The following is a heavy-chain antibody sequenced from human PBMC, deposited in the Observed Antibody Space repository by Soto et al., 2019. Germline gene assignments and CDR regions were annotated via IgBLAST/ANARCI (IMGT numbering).Heavy chain of an antibody. CDR2: IHAYNGNT. CDR1: GYTFTGYY. J-gene: IGHJ4*02. CDR3: ARAHISYTSGWYGSH. V-gene: IGHV1-18*04. D-gene: IGHD6-19*01. Sequence: GASVKVSCKASGYTFTGYYMHWVRQAPGQGLEWMGWIHAYNGNTNYAQMYQGRVTLTTDTSTSTAYMELRSLRSDDTAVYYCARAHISYTSGWYGSHWGQGTLVTVSS.